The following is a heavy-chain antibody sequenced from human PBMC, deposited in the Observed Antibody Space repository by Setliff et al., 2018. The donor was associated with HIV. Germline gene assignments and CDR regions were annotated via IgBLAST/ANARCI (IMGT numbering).Heavy chain of an antibody. CDR3: ARGVAAAGL. CDR2: IFYSGHT. V-gene: IGHV4-39*07. D-gene: IGHD6-13*01. J-gene: IGHJ4*02. Sequence: LSLTCTVSGGSITRSSYYWAWIRQPPGKGLEWIGNIFYSGHTFYNPSLRSRVTISVDTSKNQFSLKLSSVTAADTAVYYCARGVAAAGLWGQGTLVTVSS. CDR1: GGSITRSSYY.